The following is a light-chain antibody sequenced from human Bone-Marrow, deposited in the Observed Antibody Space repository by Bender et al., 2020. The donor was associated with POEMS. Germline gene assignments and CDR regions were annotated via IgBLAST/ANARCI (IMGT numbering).Light chain of an antibody. J-gene: IGLJ2*01. Sequence: QSALTQPASVSGSPGQSITISCTGTSSDIGPYNYVSWYQQQPGRAPKLIIFDVSNRPSAVSNRFSGSKSGNTASLTISGLQSEDEADYYCSSYTSSITVVFGGGTKLTVL. CDR3: SSYTSSITVV. CDR2: DVS. V-gene: IGLV2-14*01. CDR1: SSDIGPYNY.